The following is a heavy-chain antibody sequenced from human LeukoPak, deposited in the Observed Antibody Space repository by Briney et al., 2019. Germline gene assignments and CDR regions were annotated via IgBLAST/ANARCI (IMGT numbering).Heavy chain of an antibody. J-gene: IGHJ4*02. Sequence: GGSLRLSCAASGFTFSSYSMNWVRQAPGKGLEWVSYISSSSSTIYYADSVKGRFTISRDNAKNSLYLQMNSLRAEDTAVYYCARVSQTPGGRGYFDYWGQGTLVTVS. CDR3: ARVSQTPGGRGYFDY. V-gene: IGHV3-48*01. D-gene: IGHD2-15*01. CDR2: ISSSSSTI. CDR1: GFTFSSYS.